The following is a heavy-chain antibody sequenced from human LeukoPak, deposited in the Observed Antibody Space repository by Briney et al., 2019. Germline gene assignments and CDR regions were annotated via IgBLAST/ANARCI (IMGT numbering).Heavy chain of an antibody. CDR2: INSDGSST. CDR1: GFTFSSYW. CDR3: ARENADFDY. Sequence: GGSLRLSCAASGFTFSSYWMHWVRHAPGKGLVWVSRINSDGSSTSYAHSVYVRFTISRDNAKNTLYLQMTRLRTEDTAVYYCARENADFDYWGQGTLVTGSS. V-gene: IGHV3-74*01. J-gene: IGHJ4*02.